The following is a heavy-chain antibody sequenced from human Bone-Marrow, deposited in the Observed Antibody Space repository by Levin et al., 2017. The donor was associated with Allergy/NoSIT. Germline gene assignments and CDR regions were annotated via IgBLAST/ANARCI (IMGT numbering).Heavy chain of an antibody. CDR1: GFTFRTYA. CDR3: AKYDLVVGPNTHYDSGMDI. D-gene: IGHD3/OR15-3a*01. Sequence: GGSLRLSCVASGFTFRTYAMSWVRQAPGKGLQWVSAISSSGGSTYFADSVKGRFTITRDNSKNMLYLQMNSLRAEDTAVYYCAKYDLVVGPNTHYDSGMDIWGQGTAVTVSS. J-gene: IGHJ6*02. CDR2: ISSSGGST. V-gene: IGHV3-23*01.